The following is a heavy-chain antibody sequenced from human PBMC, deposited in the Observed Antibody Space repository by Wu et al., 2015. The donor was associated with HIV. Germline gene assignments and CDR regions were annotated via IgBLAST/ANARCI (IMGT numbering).Heavy chain of an antibody. CDR3: ARPWQLRNGWPFFDY. CDR1: GGTFHNYA. CDR2: LSPLSVGG. Sequence: QAQLMQSGGEVKKPGSSVKVSCKTSGGTFHNYAIAWVRQAPGQGLEWMGGLSPLSVGGKYSQRFQGRVTISADDSTSTAYMELKRLTSEDTAVYYCARPWQLRNGWPFFDYWGQGTLVTVSS. J-gene: IGHJ4*02. V-gene: IGHV1-69*12. D-gene: IGHD4-23*01.